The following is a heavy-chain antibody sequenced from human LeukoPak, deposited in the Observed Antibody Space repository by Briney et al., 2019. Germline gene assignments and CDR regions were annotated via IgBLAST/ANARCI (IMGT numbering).Heavy chain of an antibody. D-gene: IGHD3-10*01. CDR2: INPNSGGT. V-gene: IGHV1-2*02. CDR1: GYTFTGYY. J-gene: IGHJ4*02. CDR3: ARDGGLLWFGNIDY. Sequence: ASVKVSCKASGYTFTGYYMHWVRQAPGQGLEWMGWINPNSGGTNYAQKFQGRVTMTRDTSISTAYVELSRLRSDDTAVYYCARDGGLLWFGNIDYWGQGTLVTVSS.